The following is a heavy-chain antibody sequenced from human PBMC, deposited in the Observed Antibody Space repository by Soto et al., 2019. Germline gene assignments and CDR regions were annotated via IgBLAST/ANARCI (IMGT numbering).Heavy chain of an antibody. D-gene: IGHD6-19*01. J-gene: IGHJ3*02. CDR2: IIPIFGTA. CDR3: AYSSGWSIDAFDI. CDR1: GGTFSSYA. V-gene: IGHV1-69*05. Sequence: GASVKVSCKASGGTFSSYAISWVRQAPGQGLEWMGGIIPIFGTANYAQKFQGRVTMTTDTSTSTAYMELRSLRSDDTTVYYCAYSSGWSIDAFDIWGQGTMVTVSS.